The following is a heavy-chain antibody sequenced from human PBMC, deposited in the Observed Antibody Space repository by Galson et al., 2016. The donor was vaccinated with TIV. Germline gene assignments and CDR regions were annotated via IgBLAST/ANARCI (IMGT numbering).Heavy chain of an antibody. CDR2: ISNGGSTT. CDR3: ARAVTMRVADYYYGMDV. V-gene: IGHV3-11*04. J-gene: IGHJ6*02. D-gene: IGHD3-3*01. Sequence: SLRLSCAVSGSTFTEYYMNWIRRTPGKGLEWVSYISNGGSTTYYADFVKGRFTVSRDKAKSSLYLQMNSLRAEDTGVYYCARAVTMRVADYYYGMDVWGQGTTVTVAS. CDR1: GSTFTEYY.